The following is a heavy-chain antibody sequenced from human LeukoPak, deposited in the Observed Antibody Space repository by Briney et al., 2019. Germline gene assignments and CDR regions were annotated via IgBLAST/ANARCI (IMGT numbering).Heavy chain of an antibody. D-gene: IGHD3-10*02. J-gene: IGHJ6*04. CDR3: AELGMIGGV. CDR1: GFTFSSYW. V-gene: IGHV3-74*01. Sequence: GGSLRLSCAASGFTFSSYWMHWVRQAPGKGLVWVSRINTDGSGTTYADSVKGRFTISRDNAKNSLYLQMNSLRAEDTAVYYCAELGMIGGVWGKGTTVTISS. CDR2: INTDGSGT.